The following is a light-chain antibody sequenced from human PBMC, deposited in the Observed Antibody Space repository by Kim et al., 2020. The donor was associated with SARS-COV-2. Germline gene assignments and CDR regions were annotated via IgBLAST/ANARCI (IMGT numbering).Light chain of an antibody. CDR2: GES. V-gene: IGKV3-15*01. J-gene: IGKJ5*01. CDR1: QSVRSN. CDR3: QQYHTRPIT. Sequence: EIVMTQSPATLSVSPGGRAALSCKASQSVRSNLAWYQQKLGQAPRLLLYGESTRATDIPARFSGSGSGTEFTLTISGLQSEDFAVYYCQQYHTRPITFDQGTRLEIK.